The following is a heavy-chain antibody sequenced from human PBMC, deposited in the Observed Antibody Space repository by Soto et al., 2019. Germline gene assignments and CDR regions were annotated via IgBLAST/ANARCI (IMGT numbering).Heavy chain of an antibody. CDR2: IIPIFGTA. Sequence: QEQLVQSGAEVKKPGSSVNVSCKASGGIFSSYAISWVRQAPGQGLEWMGGIIPIFGTANYAQKSQGRVTITADESTNTAYMDLSSLKSEDTAIYYCARGGSGYVWFNEFWGQGTLVTVSS. CDR3: ARGGSGYVWFNEF. D-gene: IGHD3-22*01. J-gene: IGHJ4*02. CDR1: GGIFSSYA. V-gene: IGHV1-69*01.